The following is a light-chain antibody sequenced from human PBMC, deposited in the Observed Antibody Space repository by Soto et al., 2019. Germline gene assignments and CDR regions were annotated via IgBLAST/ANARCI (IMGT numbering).Light chain of an antibody. Sequence: DIVLTQSPATLSVSPGDRATLSCRASQNILNNLAWYHQKPGQPPRLLVYGASTSATDAPPRFRGSGSGTEFSLTISSLQSEDFGTYYCQQYSSWPRTFGQGSKVEMK. CDR3: QQYSSWPRT. J-gene: IGKJ1*01. V-gene: IGKV3-15*01. CDR1: QNILNN. CDR2: GAS.